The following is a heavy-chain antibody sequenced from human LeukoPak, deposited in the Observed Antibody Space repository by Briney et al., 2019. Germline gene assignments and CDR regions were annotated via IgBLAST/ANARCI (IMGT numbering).Heavy chain of an antibody. CDR3: AKGGDPVRDYYYGMDV. Sequence: GGSLRLSCAASGFTFSSYWMNWARQAPGKGLEWVASINHNGNVNYYVDSVKGRFTISRDNAKNSLYLQMSNLRAEDTAVYFCAKGGDPVRDYYYGMDVWGQGTTVTVSS. CDR1: GFTFSSYW. D-gene: IGHD4-17*01. V-gene: IGHV3-7*03. J-gene: IGHJ6*02. CDR2: INHNGNVN.